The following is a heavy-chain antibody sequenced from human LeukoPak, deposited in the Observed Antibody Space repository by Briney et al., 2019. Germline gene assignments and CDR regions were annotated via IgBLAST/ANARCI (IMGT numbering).Heavy chain of an antibody. CDR1: GXSISSGGYY. CDR3: ARTILTGYYMGAFDI. V-gene: IGHV4-31*03. Sequence: PSQTLSLTCTVSGXSISSGGYYWSWIRQQPGKGLEWIGYIYYSGSTYYNPSLKSRVTISVDTSKNQFSLKLSSVTAADTAVYYCARTILTGYYMGAFDIWGQGTMVTVSS. CDR2: IYYSGST. J-gene: IGHJ3*02. D-gene: IGHD3-9*01.